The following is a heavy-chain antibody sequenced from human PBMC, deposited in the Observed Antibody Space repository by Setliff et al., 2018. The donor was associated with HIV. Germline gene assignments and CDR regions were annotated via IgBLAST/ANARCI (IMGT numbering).Heavy chain of an antibody. J-gene: IGHJ4*02. CDR1: GGSISSGGYY. V-gene: IGHV4-31*03. Sequence: SETLSLTCTVSGGSISSGGYYWSWIRQHPGKGLEWIGYIYYSGSTYYNPSLKSRVTISVDTSKNQFSLKLSSVTAADTAVYYCASVPPLKAFGGVISLYYFDYWGQGTLVTVSS. D-gene: IGHD3-16*02. CDR3: ASVPPLKAFGGVISLYYFDY. CDR2: IYYSGST.